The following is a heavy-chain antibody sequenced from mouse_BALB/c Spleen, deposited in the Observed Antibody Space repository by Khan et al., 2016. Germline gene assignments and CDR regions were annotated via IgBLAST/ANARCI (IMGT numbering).Heavy chain of an antibody. CDR3: ARMGGSYAMDY. J-gene: IGHJ4*01. Sequence: EVELVESGGDLVQPGGSRKLSCAASGFTFSGFGMHWVRQAPEKGLEWVAYISSGSTNIYYADTVKGRFTISRDNPKNTLFLQMTSLRSEDTAMYYRARMGGSYAMDYWGQGTSVTVSS. CDR2: ISSGSTNI. CDR1: GFTFSGFG. V-gene: IGHV5-17*02.